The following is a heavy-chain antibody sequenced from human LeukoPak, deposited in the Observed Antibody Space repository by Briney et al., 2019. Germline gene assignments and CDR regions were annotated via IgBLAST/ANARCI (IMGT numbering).Heavy chain of an antibody. J-gene: IGHJ4*02. V-gene: IGHV3-23*01. Sequence: GGSLRLSCAASGFTFSSYGMSWVRQAPGNGLGWVSAISGSGGSTYYADSVKGRFTISRDNSNNTLYLQMTSLRAEDTAVYYCAREPTYSSSWYTNCDYWGQGILVTVSS. CDR1: GFTFSSYG. D-gene: IGHD6-13*01. CDR3: AREPTYSSSWYTNCDY. CDR2: ISGSGGST.